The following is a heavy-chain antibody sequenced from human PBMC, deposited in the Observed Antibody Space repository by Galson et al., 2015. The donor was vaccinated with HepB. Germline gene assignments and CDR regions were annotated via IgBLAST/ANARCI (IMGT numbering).Heavy chain of an antibody. Sequence: SLRLSCAASGFTFSNYWMHWVRQAPGKGLVWVSRINSDGSITMYAASAKGRFNISRDNAKNMLYLQMSSLRAEDTALYYCTRGSPRSAHSGIYSWGPGTLVTVSS. CDR3: TRGSPRSAHSGIYS. J-gene: IGHJ5*02. CDR1: GFTFSNYW. V-gene: IGHV3-74*03. CDR2: INSDGSIT. D-gene: IGHD1-26*01.